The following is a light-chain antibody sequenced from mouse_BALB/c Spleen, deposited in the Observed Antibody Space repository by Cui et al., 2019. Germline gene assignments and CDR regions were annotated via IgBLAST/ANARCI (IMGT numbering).Light chain of an antibody. Sequence: DIVMTQSPSALTVTAGGKATMSCKASQSLLNSGNQKNYWTWYQQKPGQPPKLLIYWASTRESGVPERFTGSGSGTDFTLTISSVQAEDLAVYYCQNDYSYPYTFGGGTKLEIK. V-gene: IGKV8-19*01. J-gene: IGKJ2*01. CDR1: QSLLNSGNQKNY. CDR3: QNDYSYPYT. CDR2: WAS.